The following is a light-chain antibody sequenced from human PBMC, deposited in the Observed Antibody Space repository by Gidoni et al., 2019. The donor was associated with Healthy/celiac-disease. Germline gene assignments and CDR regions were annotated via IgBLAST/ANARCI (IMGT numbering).Light chain of an antibody. V-gene: IGKV1-39*01. CDR2: AAS. Sequence: DIQMTQSPSSLSASVGDRVTTTCRASQSISNYLNWYQQKPGKAPKLLIYAASSLQSGVPSRFSGSVSGTDFTLTISSLQPEDFATYYCQQSYSTPRTFXXXTKVEIK. J-gene: IGKJ1*01. CDR1: QSISNY. CDR3: QQSYSTPRT.